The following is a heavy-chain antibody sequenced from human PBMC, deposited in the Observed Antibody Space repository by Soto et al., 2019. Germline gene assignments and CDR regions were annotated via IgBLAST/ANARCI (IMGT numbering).Heavy chain of an antibody. CDR2: INHSGST. V-gene: IGHV4-34*01. Sequence: PSETLSLTCAVYGGSFSGYYWSWIRQPPGKGLEWIGEINHSGSTNYNPSLKSRVTISVDTSKNQFSLKLSSMTAADTAVYYCARGDISSGYPLDYWGQGTLVTVSS. CDR1: GGSFSGYY. D-gene: IGHD3-22*01. J-gene: IGHJ4*02. CDR3: ARGDISSGYPLDY.